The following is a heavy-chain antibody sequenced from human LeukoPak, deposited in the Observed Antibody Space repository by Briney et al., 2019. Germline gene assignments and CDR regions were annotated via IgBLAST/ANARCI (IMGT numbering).Heavy chain of an antibody. CDR1: GYTFTSYA. Sequence: ASVKVSCKASGYTFTSYAMNWVRQAPGQGLEWMGIINPSGGSTSYAQKFQGRVTMTRDTSTSTVYMELSSLRSEDTAVYYCARDCGHQAWDFDYWGQGTLVTVSS. J-gene: IGHJ4*02. CDR2: INPSGGST. D-gene: IGHD2-21*01. V-gene: IGHV1-46*01. CDR3: ARDCGHQAWDFDY.